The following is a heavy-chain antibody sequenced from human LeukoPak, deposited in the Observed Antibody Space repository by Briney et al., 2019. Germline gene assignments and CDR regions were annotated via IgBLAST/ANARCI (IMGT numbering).Heavy chain of an antibody. J-gene: IGHJ4*02. CDR1: GFTFGSHA. CDR3: GKTTVGYSSGQKPAWPVDY. V-gene: IGHV3-23*01. Sequence: GRSLRLSCEASGFTFGSHAMYWVRQAPGKGLEWVAGIFGSGGSPPYADPVKGRFTISRDNSRNTVYLQINSLRAEDTAVYYCGKTTVGYSSGQKPAWPVDYWGQGTLVTVSS. D-gene: IGHD5-18*01. CDR2: IFGSGGSP.